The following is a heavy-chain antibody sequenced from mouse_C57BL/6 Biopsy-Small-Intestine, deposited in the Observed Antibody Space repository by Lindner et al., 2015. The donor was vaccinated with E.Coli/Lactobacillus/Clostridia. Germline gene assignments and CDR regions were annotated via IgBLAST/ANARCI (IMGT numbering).Heavy chain of an antibody. V-gene: IGHV1-42*01. D-gene: IGHD2-1*01. Sequence: VQLQESGPELVKPGTSVKISCKASGYSFTGYYIHWVKQSPEKSLEWIGEINPSTGGTTYNQKFRAKATLTVDKSSSTAYMQLTSLTSEDSAVYYCARHNDGTYYYAMDYWGQGTSVTVSS. J-gene: IGHJ4*01. CDR3: ARHNDGTYYYAMDY. CDR1: GYSFTGYY. CDR2: INPSTGGT.